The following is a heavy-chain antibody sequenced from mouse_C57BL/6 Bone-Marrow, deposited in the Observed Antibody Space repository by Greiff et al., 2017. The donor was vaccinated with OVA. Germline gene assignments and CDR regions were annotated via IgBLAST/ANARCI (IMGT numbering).Heavy chain of an antibody. CDR3: ASPYYYGSGYGISY. V-gene: IGHV1-64*01. CDR1: GYTFTSYW. CDR2: IHPNSGST. D-gene: IGHD1-1*01. J-gene: IGHJ3*01. Sequence: VQLQQPGAELVKPGASVKLSCKASGYTFTSYWMHWVKQRPGQGLEWIGMIHPNSGSTNYNEKFKSKATLTVDKSSSTAYMQLSSLASEDSAVYYGASPYYYGSGYGISYWGQGTLVTVSA.